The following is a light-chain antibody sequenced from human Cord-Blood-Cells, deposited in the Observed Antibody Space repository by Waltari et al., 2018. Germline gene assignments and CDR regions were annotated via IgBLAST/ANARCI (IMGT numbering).Light chain of an antibody. Sequence: QSALTQPRSVSGSPGQSVTISCTGTSSDVGGSNYVSWYQQHPGKAPKLMIYDVSKRPSGGPDRFSGSKSGNTASLTISGLQAEDEADYYCCSYAGSYTLFGGGTKLTVL. J-gene: IGLJ3*02. CDR3: CSYAGSYTL. CDR1: SSDVGGSNY. CDR2: DVS. V-gene: IGLV2-11*01.